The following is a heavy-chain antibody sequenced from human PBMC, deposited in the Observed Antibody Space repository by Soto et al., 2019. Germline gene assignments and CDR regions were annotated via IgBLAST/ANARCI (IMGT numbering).Heavy chain of an antibody. D-gene: IGHD5-18*01. V-gene: IGHV1-69*12. Sequence: QVQLVQSGAEVKKLGSSVKFTCKAPGGTFRRNATSWVQQSPGQGLEWMGGPSPSFGTAHCAQKFQGRVTITADESTSIASMELSSLTSEDTAVYYCATGGRGYSSAPRFDFEFWGQGTLVTVSS. CDR2: PSPSFGTA. CDR1: GGTFRRNA. J-gene: IGHJ4*02. CDR3: ATGGRGYSSAPRFDFEF.